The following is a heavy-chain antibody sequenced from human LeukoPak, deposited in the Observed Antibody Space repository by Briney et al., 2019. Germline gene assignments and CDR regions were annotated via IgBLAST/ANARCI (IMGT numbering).Heavy chain of an antibody. CDR3: ARGPPRTGRERYFDY. V-gene: IGHV4-59*01. CDR2: IYYRGTT. CDR1: GGSTSDYY. Sequence: SETLSLTCTVSGGSTSDYYWNWIRQPPGKGLEWIGYIYYRGTTNYNPSLNSRVTISLDSSKNQFSLKLSSVTAADTAVYYCARGPPRTGRERYFDYWGRGTLVSVSS. D-gene: IGHD1-1*01. J-gene: IGHJ4*02.